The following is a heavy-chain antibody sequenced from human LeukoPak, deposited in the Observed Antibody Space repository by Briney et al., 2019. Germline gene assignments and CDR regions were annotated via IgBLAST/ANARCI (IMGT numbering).Heavy chain of an antibody. D-gene: IGHD6-6*01. CDR3: AKNRWAARIIIDAFDI. J-gene: IGHJ3*02. CDR1: GFTFSSYA. Sequence: VQPGGSLILSCAASGFTFSSYAMSWVRQAPGKGLEWVSSISGNGGSTYYAVSVQGRFTISRDNSKNTLYLQMNSLKVEDTAVYYCAKNRWAARIIIDAFDIWGQGTMVTVSS. V-gene: IGHV3-23*01. CDR2: ISGNGGST.